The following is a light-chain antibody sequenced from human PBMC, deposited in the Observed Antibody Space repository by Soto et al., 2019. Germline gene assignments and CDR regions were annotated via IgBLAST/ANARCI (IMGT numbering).Light chain of an antibody. CDR2: GAS. J-gene: IGKJ1*01. Sequence: EIVFSQSPCTLSLSPGERATLSCRASQSVSSSYLAWYQQKPGQAPRLLIYGASSGATGIPDRFSGSGSGTDFTLTISRLESEDFAVYYCQQYGSSPRTFGEGTKVDIK. V-gene: IGKV3-20*01. CDR1: QSVSSSY. CDR3: QQYGSSPRT.